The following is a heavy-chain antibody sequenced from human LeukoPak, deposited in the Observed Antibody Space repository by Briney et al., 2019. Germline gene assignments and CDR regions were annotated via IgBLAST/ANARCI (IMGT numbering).Heavy chain of an antibody. J-gene: IGHJ4*02. CDR1: GFAFGSYI. V-gene: IGHV3-64*01. D-gene: IGHD2-2*02. CDR2: ISSNGDST. Sequence: GGSLRLSCTASGFAFGSYIMHWVRQAPGKELEYVSAISSNGDSTYYVNYVKGRFTISRDNAKNSLYLQMNSLRAEDTAVYYCVRDGCSSTSCYSVNDYWGQGTLVTVSS. CDR3: VRDGCSSTSCYSVNDY.